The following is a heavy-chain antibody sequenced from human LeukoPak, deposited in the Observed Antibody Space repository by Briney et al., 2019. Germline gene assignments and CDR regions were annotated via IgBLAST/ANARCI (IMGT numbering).Heavy chain of an antibody. D-gene: IGHD6-13*01. J-gene: IGHJ5*02. CDR1: GYTFSIYG. V-gene: IGHV1-18*01. CDR2: ISAYNGKT. CDR3: ARARQQLVWANWFDP. Sequence: ASVTVSFKASGYTFSIYGISWVRQAPGQGLEWMGWISAYNGKTKYAQKLQGRVTMTTETSTSTAYMELRRLRSDDTAVYYCARARQQLVWANWFDPWGQGTLVTVSS.